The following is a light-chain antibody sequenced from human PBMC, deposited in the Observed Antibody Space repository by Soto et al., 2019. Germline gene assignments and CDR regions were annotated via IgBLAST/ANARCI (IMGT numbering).Light chain of an antibody. CDR1: QNINTF. Sequence: DIQLTQSPSSLSASVGDRVTITCRASQNINTFLNWYQRKPGKAPQLLISAASRLQSGFPSVISGSGSGTDFTLTISSLHPEDFATYYCQQSYSSPWTFGQGTKVDIK. CDR2: AAS. V-gene: IGKV1-39*01. J-gene: IGKJ1*01. CDR3: QQSYSSPWT.